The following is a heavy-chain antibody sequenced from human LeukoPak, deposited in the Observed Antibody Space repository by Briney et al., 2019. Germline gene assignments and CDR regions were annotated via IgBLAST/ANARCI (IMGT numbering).Heavy chain of an antibody. D-gene: IGHD6-13*01. CDR3: AKAISSWYYYGMNV. V-gene: IGHV3-23*01. CDR2: ISGSGGST. CDR1: EFTFSSYA. Sequence: GGSLRLSCAAYEFTFSSYAMTWVRQAPGKGLKWVSGISGSGGSTYQADSVKGRFTISRDNSKNTLYLQMSSLRAEDTAVYYCAKAISSWYYYGMNVWGKGTTVTVSS. J-gene: IGHJ6*04.